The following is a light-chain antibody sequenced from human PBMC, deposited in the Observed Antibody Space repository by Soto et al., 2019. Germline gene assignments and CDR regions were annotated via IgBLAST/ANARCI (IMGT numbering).Light chain of an antibody. CDR1: SGDVGGYNY. V-gene: IGLV2-14*03. CDR2: DVS. Sequence: QSALTQPVSVSGSPGQSITISFTGTSGDVGGYNYVSWYQQHPGKAPKLMIYDVSNRPSGVSNRFSGSKSGNTASLTISGLQSEDEADYYFNSYTSSSTYVVGTGSKLTVL. CDR3: NSYTSSSTYV. J-gene: IGLJ1*01.